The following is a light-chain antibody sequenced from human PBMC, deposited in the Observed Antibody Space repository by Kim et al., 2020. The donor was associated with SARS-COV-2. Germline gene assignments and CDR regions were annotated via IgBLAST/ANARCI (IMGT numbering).Light chain of an antibody. V-gene: IGLV6-57*02. CDR3: QSYDSDNVI. Sequence: GKTVTISCTGSSGSIASNYVQWYQQRPGSAPTTVIYEDNQRPSGVPDRFSGSIDNSSNSASLTISGLKTEDEADYYCQSYDSDNVIFGGGTQLTVL. CDR1: SGSIASNY. CDR2: EDN. J-gene: IGLJ2*01.